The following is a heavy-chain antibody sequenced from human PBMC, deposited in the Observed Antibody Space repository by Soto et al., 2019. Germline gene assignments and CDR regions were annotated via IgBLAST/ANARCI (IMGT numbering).Heavy chain of an antibody. V-gene: IGHV3-30*10. CDR3: ARIRYFDWPLAYYYGMDV. J-gene: IGHJ6*02. CDR2: ISYQGNNK. CDR1: GFSFSSHA. D-gene: IGHD3-9*01. Sequence: PGGSLRLSCAASGFSFSSHAMHWVRQAPGKGLEWVAVISYQGNNKYYSTSLKTRLTISKDTSKNQVVLTMTNMDPVDTATYYCARIRYFDWPLAYYYGMDVWGQGTTVTVSS.